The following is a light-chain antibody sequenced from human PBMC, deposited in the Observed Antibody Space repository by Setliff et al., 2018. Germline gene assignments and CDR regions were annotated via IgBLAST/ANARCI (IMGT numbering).Light chain of an antibody. CDR3: CSYAGGSAFA. J-gene: IGLJ1*01. V-gene: IGLV2-23*02. Sequence: QSALTQPASVSGSPGQSITISRTGTSRDVGYYNLVSWYQQHPGKAPKVILNDFKTRPSGVSDRFSGSKSGNTASLTISGLQAEDEADYYCCSYAGGSAFAFGTGTKGTVL. CDR2: DFK. CDR1: SRDVGYYNL.